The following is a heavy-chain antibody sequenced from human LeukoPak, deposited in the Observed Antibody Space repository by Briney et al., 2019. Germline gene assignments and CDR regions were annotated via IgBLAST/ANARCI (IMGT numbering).Heavy chain of an antibody. D-gene: IGHD3-10*01. CDR3: ARVIRPMASQYYFDY. J-gene: IGHJ4*02. CDR2: IYYSGTT. V-gene: IGHV4-59*01. Sequence: SETLSLTCTVSGASINTYYWSWIGQPPGKGLEWIGYIYYSGTTSYNPSLKTRVTISIDTSKNQFSLKLSSVTAADTAVYYCARVIRPMASQYYFDYWGQGTLVTVSS. CDR1: GASINTYY.